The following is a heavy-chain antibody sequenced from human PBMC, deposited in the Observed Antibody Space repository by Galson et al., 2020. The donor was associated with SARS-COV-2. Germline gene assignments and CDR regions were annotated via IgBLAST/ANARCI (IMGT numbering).Heavy chain of an antibody. Sequence: GESLKISCAASGFNVNSNYMTWVRQAPGKGLEFVSLIYSGGSTFYAGSGGGTIYADSVKGRFTISRDISKNTVYLQMSSLRAEDTAVYYCARYSSTLNFDFWGLGTLVTVSS. V-gene: IGHV3-53*01. D-gene: IGHD5-18*01. CDR1: GFNVNSNY. CDR2: IYSGGST. CDR3: ARYSSTLNFDF. J-gene: IGHJ4*02.